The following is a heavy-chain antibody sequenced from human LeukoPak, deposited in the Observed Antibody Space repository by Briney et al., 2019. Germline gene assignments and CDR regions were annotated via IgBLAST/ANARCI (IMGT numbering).Heavy chain of an antibody. CDR3: ARDRDPGYYDTNGYRRVNAFDI. V-gene: IGHV3-48*01. Sequence: PGGSLRLSCAASGFTFSNYSMNWVRQAPGKGLEWVSYISRSSTTIYYADSVKGRFTISRDNAKNSLYLQMNSLRAEDTAVYYCARDRDPGYYDTNGYRRVNAFDIWGQGTMVTVSS. CDR1: GFTFSNYS. J-gene: IGHJ3*02. D-gene: IGHD3-22*01. CDR2: ISRSSTTI.